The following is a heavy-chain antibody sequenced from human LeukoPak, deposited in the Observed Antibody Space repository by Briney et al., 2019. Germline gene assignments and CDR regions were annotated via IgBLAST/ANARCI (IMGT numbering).Heavy chain of an antibody. D-gene: IGHD3-10*01. CDR2: ISYDGSNK. Sequence: GRSLRLSCAASGFTFSSYGMHWVRQAPGKGLEWVAVISYDGSNKYYADSVKGRFTIPRDNSKNTLYLQMNSLRAEDTAVYYCAKDSGGAFDYWGQGTLVAVSS. J-gene: IGHJ4*02. CDR3: AKDSGGAFDY. CDR1: GFTFSSYG. V-gene: IGHV3-30*18.